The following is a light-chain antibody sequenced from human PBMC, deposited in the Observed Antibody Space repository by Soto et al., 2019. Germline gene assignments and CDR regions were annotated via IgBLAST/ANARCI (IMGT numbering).Light chain of an antibody. CDR3: QRYDDYSGT. CDR1: KSISSW. Sequence: DIQMTQSPSTLSASVRDRVTITCGASKSISSWLAWYQQKPGKAPKLLIYKASTLGSGVPSRFSGSGAGTEFTLTISSLQPDDFATYYCQRYDDYSGTFGQGTKVEIK. CDR2: KAS. J-gene: IGKJ1*01. V-gene: IGKV1-5*03.